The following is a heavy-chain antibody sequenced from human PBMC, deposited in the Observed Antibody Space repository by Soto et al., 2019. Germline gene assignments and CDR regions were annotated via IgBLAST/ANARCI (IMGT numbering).Heavy chain of an antibody. D-gene: IGHD3-3*01. Sequence: GGSLRLSCAASGFTFDDYTMHWVRQAPGKGLEWVSLISWDGGSTYYADSVKGRFTISRDNSKNSLYLQMNSLRTEDTALYYCAKALFYDFWSGYSKTHDPYYYYGMDVWGQGTTVTVSS. J-gene: IGHJ6*02. CDR1: GFTFDDYT. V-gene: IGHV3-43*01. CDR3: AKALFYDFWSGYSKTHDPYYYYGMDV. CDR2: ISWDGGST.